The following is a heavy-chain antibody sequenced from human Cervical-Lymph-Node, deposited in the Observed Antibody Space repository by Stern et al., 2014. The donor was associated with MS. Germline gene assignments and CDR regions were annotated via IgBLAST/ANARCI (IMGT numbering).Heavy chain of an antibody. D-gene: IGHD5-24*01. CDR2: VSKGGTAI. CDR1: GFNLRDYS. V-gene: IGHV3-48*02. Sequence: EVQLVESGGNLGQPGGSLRLSCAASGFNLRDYSMSWVRQAPGKGLEWVAFVSKGGTAIYYADSVKGRFTISRDMARNSLYLQMNSLRDEDTAVYYCVRTWRENTFDSWGQGLLVTVSS. CDR3: VRTWRENTFDS. J-gene: IGHJ4*02.